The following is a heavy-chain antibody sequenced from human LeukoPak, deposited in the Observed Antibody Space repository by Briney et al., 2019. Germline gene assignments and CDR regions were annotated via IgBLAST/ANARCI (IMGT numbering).Heavy chain of an antibody. D-gene: IGHD2-2*01. J-gene: IGHJ6*03. CDR3: ATTGIVVVPAAIWAGGYMDV. Sequence: GASVKVSCKVSGYTLTELSMHWVRQAPGKGLEWMGGFDPEDGETIYAQKFQGRVTMTEDTSTDTAYMELSSLRSEDTAVYCCATTGIVVVPAAIWAGGYMDVWGKGTTVTVSS. V-gene: IGHV1-24*01. CDR2: FDPEDGET. CDR1: GYTLTELS.